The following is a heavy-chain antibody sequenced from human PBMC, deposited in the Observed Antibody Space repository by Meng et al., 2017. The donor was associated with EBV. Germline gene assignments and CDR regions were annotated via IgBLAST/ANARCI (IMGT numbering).Heavy chain of an antibody. V-gene: IGHV2-5*02. Sequence: QTTLKESGPTLAKPTPTLTLTCTFSGFSLSTSGVGVGWIRQPPGKALEWLALIYWDDDKRYSPSLKSRLTITKDTSKNQVVLTMTNMDPVDTATYYCAHRRDEYSSSWYGWFDPWGQGTLVTVSS. CDR3: AHRRDEYSSSWYGWFDP. CDR1: GFSLSTSGVG. CDR2: IYWDDDK. D-gene: IGHD6-13*01. J-gene: IGHJ5*02.